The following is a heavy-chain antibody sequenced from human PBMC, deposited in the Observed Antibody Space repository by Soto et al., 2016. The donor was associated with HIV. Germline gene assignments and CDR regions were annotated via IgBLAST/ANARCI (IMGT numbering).Heavy chain of an antibody. CDR1: GGSFSGYY. V-gene: IGHV4-34*01. CDR2: INHSGSA. D-gene: IGHD3-10*01. J-gene: IGHJ4*02. Sequence: QVQLQQWGAGLLKPSETLSLTCAVYGGSFSGYYWTWIRQPPGKGLEWIGEINHSGSANYNPSLKSRVTISVDTSKNQFSLRLNSVTAADTAVYYCAREGYYGSGSYYFDYWGQGNLVTVSS. CDR3: AREGYYGSGSYYFDY.